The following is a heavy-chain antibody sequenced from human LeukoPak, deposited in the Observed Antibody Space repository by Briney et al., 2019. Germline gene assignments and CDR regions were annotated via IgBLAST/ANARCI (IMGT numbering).Heavy chain of an antibody. D-gene: IGHD3-10*01. CDR2: ISWNSGSI. J-gene: IGHJ5*02. V-gene: IGHV3-9*01. Sequence: GRSLRLSCAASGFTFDDYAMHWVRQAPGKGLEWVSGISWNSGSIGYADSVKGRFTISRDNAKNSLYLQMNSLRAEDTAVYYCARVISVSSGTTYWFDPWGQGTLVTVSS. CDR3: ARVISVSSGTTYWFDP. CDR1: GFTFDDYA.